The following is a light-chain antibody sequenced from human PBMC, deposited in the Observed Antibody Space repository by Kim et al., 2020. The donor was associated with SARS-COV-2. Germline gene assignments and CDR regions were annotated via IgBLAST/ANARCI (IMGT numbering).Light chain of an antibody. V-gene: IGKV1-39*01. CDR3: QQSYSTPRT. CDR1: QSINSY. CDR2: AAS. Sequence: DIQMTQSPSSLSASVGVGVTITCRASQSINSYLNWYQQKPGKAPKLLIYAASTLQSGVPSRFSGSGSGTDFTLTISSLQPEDFATYYCQQSYSTPRTFGQGTKLEI. J-gene: IGKJ2*01.